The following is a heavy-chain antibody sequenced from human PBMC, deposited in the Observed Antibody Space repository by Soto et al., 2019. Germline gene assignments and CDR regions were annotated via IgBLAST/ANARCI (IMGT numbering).Heavy chain of an antibody. J-gene: IGHJ4*02. CDR2: IIPILGIA. Sequence: QVQLVQSGAEVKKPGSSVKVSCKASGGTFSSYTISWVRQAPGQGLEWMGRIIPILGIANYAQKFQGRVTITANKSTSTAYMELSSLRSEDTAVYYCARDRIAVAGGYYWGQGTLVTVSS. D-gene: IGHD6-19*01. CDR3: ARDRIAVAGGYY. CDR1: GGTFSSYT. V-gene: IGHV1-69*08.